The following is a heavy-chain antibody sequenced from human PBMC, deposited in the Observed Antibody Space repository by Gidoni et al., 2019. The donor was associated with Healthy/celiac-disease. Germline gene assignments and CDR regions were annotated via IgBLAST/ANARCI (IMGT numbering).Heavy chain of an antibody. CDR2: ISSSSSYT. Sequence: QVQLVASGGGLVKPGGSLRLSCAASGFNFSDYYMSWIRQAPGKGLEWVSYISSSSSYTNYADSVKGRFTISRDNAKNSLYLQMNSLRAEDTAVYYCARAYTYYDFWSGRGWYFDYWGQGTLVTVSS. J-gene: IGHJ4*02. CDR1: GFNFSDYY. D-gene: IGHD3-3*01. CDR3: ARAYTYYDFWSGRGWYFDY. V-gene: IGHV3-11*06.